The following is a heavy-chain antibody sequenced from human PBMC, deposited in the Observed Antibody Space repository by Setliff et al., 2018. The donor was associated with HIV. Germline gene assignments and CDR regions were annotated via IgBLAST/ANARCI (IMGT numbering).Heavy chain of an antibody. Sequence: VASVKVSCKASGGTFTDYYIHWVRQAPGQGLEWMGWINPKSDGTNYAQKFQGWITMTRDTSISTAYMELSRLRSDDTAVYYCARGMDYYDTSGYYQYYFDYWGQGTLVTVSS. D-gene: IGHD3-22*01. CDR1: GGTFTDYY. V-gene: IGHV1-2*04. J-gene: IGHJ4*02. CDR2: INPKSDGT. CDR3: ARGMDYYDTSGYYQYYFDY.